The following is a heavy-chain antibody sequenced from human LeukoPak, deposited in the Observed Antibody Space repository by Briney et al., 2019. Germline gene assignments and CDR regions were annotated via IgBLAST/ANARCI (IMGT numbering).Heavy chain of an antibody. CDR3: AMAYGILTGS. CDR1: GFTFSSYG. Sequence: GGSLRLSCAASGFTFSSYGMHWVRQAPGKGLEWVAFIRYDGSNKYYADSVKGRFTISRDNSKNTLYLQMNSLRAEDTAVYYCAMAYGILTGSWGQGTLVTVSS. CDR2: IRYDGSNK. V-gene: IGHV3-30*02. D-gene: IGHD3-9*01. J-gene: IGHJ4*02.